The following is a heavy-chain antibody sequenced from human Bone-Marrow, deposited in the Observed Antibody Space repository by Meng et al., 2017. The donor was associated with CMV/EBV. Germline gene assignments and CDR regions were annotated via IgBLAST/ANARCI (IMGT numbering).Heavy chain of an antibody. J-gene: IGHJ5*02. CDR2: ISYSGST. CDR1: GGSFSGYY. D-gene: IGHD2-2*01. Sequence: SETLSLTCAVYGGSFSGYYWSWIRQPPGKGLEWIGIISYSGSTYYNPSLKSRVTISVDTSKNQFSLNLNSVTAADTAVYYCAKNVVGGWFDPWGQGTLVTVSS. CDR3: AKNVVGGWFDP. V-gene: IGHV4-34*01.